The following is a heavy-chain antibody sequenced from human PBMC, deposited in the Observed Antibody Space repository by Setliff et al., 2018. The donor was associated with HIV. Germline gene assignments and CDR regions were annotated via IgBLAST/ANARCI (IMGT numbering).Heavy chain of an antibody. CDR3: ARSSGWYQGDFDY. Sequence: SVKVSCKASGGTFGSYAISWVRQAPGQGLEWMGGIIPIFGIANYAQKFQGRVTITADKSTSTAYMELSSLRSEDTAVYYCARSSGWYQGDFDYWGQGTLVTVS. J-gene: IGHJ4*02. CDR1: GGTFGSYA. V-gene: IGHV1-69*10. D-gene: IGHD6-19*01. CDR2: IIPIFGIA.